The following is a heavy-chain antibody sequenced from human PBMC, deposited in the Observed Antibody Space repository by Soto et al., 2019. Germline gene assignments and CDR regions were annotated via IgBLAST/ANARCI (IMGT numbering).Heavy chain of an antibody. D-gene: IGHD2-8*02. Sequence: QVQLVQSGVEVKKPGASVTVSCKSSGYIFTNYGVSWVRQAPGQGLEWMGGISGYNGNTNYAQELQGRVTMTTDTSTSTAYMELRSLTSDDTAVYYCARASRGDYCTGAGGYSDYWGQGTLVTVSS. CDR3: ARASRGDYCTGAGGYSDY. CDR2: ISGYNGNT. V-gene: IGHV1-18*01. CDR1: GYIFTNYG. J-gene: IGHJ4*02.